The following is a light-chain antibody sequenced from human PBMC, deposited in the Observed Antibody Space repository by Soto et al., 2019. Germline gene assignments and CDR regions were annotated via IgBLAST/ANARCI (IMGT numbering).Light chain of an antibody. CDR3: QAWDSSSYVV. Sequence: SSELTQPPSVSVSPGQTASITCSGDKLGDKYACWYQQKPGQSPVLVIYQDSKRPSGIPEGFSGSNSGNTATLTISGTQAMDEADYYCQAWDSSSYVVFGGGTKLTVL. CDR1: KLGDKY. CDR2: QDS. J-gene: IGLJ2*01. V-gene: IGLV3-1*01.